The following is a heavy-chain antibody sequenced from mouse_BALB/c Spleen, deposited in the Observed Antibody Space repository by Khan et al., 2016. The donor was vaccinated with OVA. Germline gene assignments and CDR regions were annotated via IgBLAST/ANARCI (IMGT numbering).Heavy chain of an antibody. D-gene: IGHD1-1*01. J-gene: IGHJ2*01. V-gene: IGHV3-2*02. CDR1: GYSITTDYA. CDR3: ARIYGGDFDY. CDR2: ISYSGNT. Sequence: EVQLQESGPGLVKPSQSLSLTCTVTGYSITTDYAWNWIRQFPGSKLEWMGHISYSGNTKYNPSLKSRISITRDTSKHQFFLQLKSVTTEDKARYYCARIYGGDFDYWGQGTTLTVSA.